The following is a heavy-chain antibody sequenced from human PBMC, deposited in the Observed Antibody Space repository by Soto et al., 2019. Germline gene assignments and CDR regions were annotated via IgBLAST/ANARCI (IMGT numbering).Heavy chain of an antibody. J-gene: IGHJ4*02. CDR3: ARAIDDYNSYGEYYFDY. CDR2: ISSSSFYI. CDR1: GFTFSRYS. V-gene: IGHV3-21*01. D-gene: IGHD3-10*01. Sequence: EVQLVESGGGLVKPGGSLRLSCAASGFTFSRYSLNWVRQAPGKGLEWVSSISSSSFYIYYSDSVKGRFTSSRDNAKNSLYLQMNSLRAEDTAVYYCARAIDDYNSYGEYYFDYWGQGTLVTVSS.